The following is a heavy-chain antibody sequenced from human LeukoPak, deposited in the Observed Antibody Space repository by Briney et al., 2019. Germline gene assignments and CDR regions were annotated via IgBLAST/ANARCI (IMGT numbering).Heavy chain of an antibody. D-gene: IGHD5-18*01. CDR2: IFYIGRT. J-gene: IGHJ6*03. V-gene: IGHV4-59*01. CDR1: GGSISSYY. CDR3: ARTTEGGYTYDYFYYYYMDV. Sequence: PSETLSLTCTVSGGSISSYYWNWIRQPPGKGLEWIGYIFYIGRTNYNPTLKSRVTISVDTSKNWFSLKLNSVTAADTAVYFCARTTEGGYTYDYFYYYYMDVWGKGTTVTVSS.